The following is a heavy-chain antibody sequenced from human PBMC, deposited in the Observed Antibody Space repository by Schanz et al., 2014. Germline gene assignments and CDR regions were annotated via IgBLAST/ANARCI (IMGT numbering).Heavy chain of an antibody. CDR1: GYTFNNYT. CDR2: IIPVLNIA. Sequence: QVQLVQSGAEVKKPGTSVKVSCKASGYTFNNYTYVMIWVRQAPGQGLEWMGKIIPVLNIATYAQRFQGRVTMTRDTSTSTVYMELSSLRSEDTAVYYCARGYGDSPTDFWGQGTLVTVSS. V-gene: IGHV1-46*02. J-gene: IGHJ4*02. CDR3: ARGYGDSPTDF. D-gene: IGHD4-17*01.